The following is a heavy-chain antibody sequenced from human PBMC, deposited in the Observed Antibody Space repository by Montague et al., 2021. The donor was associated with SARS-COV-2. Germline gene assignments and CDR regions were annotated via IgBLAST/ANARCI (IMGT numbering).Heavy chain of an antibody. CDR2: IWYDGSNK. CDR1: GFTFSRYG. Sequence: SLRLSCAASGFTFSRYGMHWFRQAPGKGLEWVAVIWYDGSNKYYSDSVKGRFTISRDNSKNTLYLQMNSLRAEDTAVYYCAREYDILTGYYFDYWGQGTLVTVSS. D-gene: IGHD3-9*01. CDR3: AREYDILTGYYFDY. J-gene: IGHJ4*02. V-gene: IGHV3-33*01.